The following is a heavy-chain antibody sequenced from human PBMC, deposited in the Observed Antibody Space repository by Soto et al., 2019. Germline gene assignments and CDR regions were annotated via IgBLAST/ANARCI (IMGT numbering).Heavy chain of an antibody. CDR1: GYTFTPYT. CDR3: ARKQPGFQIGWAWALDI. CDR2: INPGNGDT. Sequence: QVQLVQSGAEVKEPGASVKVSCRATGYTFTPYTLLWVRQAPGQRLEWMAWINPGNGDTKYSQNFQGRVTATRDTCASTAYIEMSSLRSEDTATYYFARKQPGFQIGWAWALDIWGQGTMVTVSS. D-gene: IGHD1-26*01. V-gene: IGHV1-3*01. J-gene: IGHJ3*02.